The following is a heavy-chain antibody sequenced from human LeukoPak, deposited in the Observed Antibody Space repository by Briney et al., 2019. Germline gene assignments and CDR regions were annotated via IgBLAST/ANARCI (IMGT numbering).Heavy chain of an antibody. Sequence: GGFLRLSCAASGFTFSDHYMDWVRQAPGKGLEWVGRTRNKANSYTTEYAASVKGRFTLSRDDSKNSLYLQMNSLKTEDTAMYYCAKSGYDAFDIWGQGTMVTVSS. CDR2: TRNKANSYTT. CDR1: GFTFSDHY. CDR3: AKSGYDAFDI. V-gene: IGHV3-72*01. J-gene: IGHJ3*02. D-gene: IGHD3-3*01.